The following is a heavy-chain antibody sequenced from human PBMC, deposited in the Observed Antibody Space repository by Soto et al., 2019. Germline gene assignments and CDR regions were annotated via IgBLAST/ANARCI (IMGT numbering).Heavy chain of an antibody. CDR2: ISSSSSSI. CDR3: ASEMTTIGPFDY. Sequence: EVQLVESGGGLVQPGGSLRLSCAGSGFTFSSYSMNWVRQAPGKGLEWVSYISSSSSSIYYADSVKGRFTISRDNAKNSLDLQMDSLRDEDTAVYYCASEMTTIGPFDYWGQGTLVTVSS. D-gene: IGHD4-4*01. J-gene: IGHJ4*02. V-gene: IGHV3-48*02. CDR1: GFTFSSYS.